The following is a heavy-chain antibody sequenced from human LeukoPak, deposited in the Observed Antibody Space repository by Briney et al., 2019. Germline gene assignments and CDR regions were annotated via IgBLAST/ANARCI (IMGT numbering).Heavy chain of an antibody. J-gene: IGHJ5*02. V-gene: IGHV4-30-4*01. Sequence: SETLSLTCTVSGGSISSGDYYWSWIRQPPGKGLEWIGYIYYSGSTYYNPSLKSRVTISVDTSKNQFSLKLSSVTAADTAVYYCARQRRRYGSGSYYRTWGQGTLVTVSS. CDR1: GGSISSGDYY. CDR3: ARQRRRYGSGSYYRT. CDR2: IYYSGST. D-gene: IGHD3-10*01.